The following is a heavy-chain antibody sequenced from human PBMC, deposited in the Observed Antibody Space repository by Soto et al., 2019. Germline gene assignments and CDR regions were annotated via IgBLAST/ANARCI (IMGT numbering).Heavy chain of an antibody. V-gene: IGHV4-59*01. D-gene: IGHD3-22*01. Sequence: SETLSLTCTVSGGSISSYYWSWIRQPPGKGLEWIGYIYYSGSTNYNPSLKSRVTISVDTSKNQFSLKLSSVTAADTAVYYCARVAKTYYYDSSGYYFDYWGQGTLVTVSS. CDR1: GGSISSYY. CDR2: IYYSGST. CDR3: ARVAKTYYYDSSGYYFDY. J-gene: IGHJ4*02.